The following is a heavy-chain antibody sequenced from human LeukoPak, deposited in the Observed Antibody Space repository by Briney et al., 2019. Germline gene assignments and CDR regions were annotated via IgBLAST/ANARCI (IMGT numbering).Heavy chain of an antibody. CDR1: GGSISSYYW. CDR3: AHSNGDSFFNDAFDI. CDR2: IYWDDDK. D-gene: IGHD4-17*01. J-gene: IGHJ3*02. Sequence: TLSLTCTVSGGSISSYYWSWIRQPPGKALEWLALIYWDDDKRYSPSLKSRLTITKDTSKNQVVLTMTNMDPVDTATYYCAHSNGDSFFNDAFDIWGQGTMVTVSS. V-gene: IGHV2-5*08.